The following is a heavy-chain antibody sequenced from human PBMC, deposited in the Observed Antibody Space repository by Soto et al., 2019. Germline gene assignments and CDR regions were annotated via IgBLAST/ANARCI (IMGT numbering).Heavy chain of an antibody. J-gene: IGHJ6*02. V-gene: IGHV3-30*18. CDR3: VKDGSSGWPYYFGLDV. CDR1: GFTFRSYG. CDR2: ISYDGSYK. D-gene: IGHD6-19*01. Sequence: GSLRLSCSASGFTFRSYGMHWVRQAPGKGLEWVAVISYDGSYKYYADSVKGRFTISRDNSKNTLYLQMSSLRPEDTAVYYCVKDGSSGWPYYFGLDVWGQGTTVTVSS.